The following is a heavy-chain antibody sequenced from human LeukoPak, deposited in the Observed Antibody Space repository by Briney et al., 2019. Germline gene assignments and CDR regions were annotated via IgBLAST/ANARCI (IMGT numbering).Heavy chain of an antibody. CDR2: IKSKTDGGTS. Sequence: KPGGSLRLSCAASGFTFTNAWMYWVRQAPGKGLEWVGRIKSKTDGGTSDYAAPVTGRFTISRDDSKSTLYLEMNSQKTADTGLYCSGTLCNGAWGQGTLVHVSS. V-gene: IGHV3-15*01. CDR1: GFTFTNAW. CDR3: GTLCNGA. J-gene: IGHJ5*02. D-gene: IGHD2-15*01.